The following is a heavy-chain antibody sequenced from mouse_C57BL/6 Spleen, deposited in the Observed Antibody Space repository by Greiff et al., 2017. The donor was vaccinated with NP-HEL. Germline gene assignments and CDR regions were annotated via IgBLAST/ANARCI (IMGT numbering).Heavy chain of an antibody. CDR3: ARNNYDYDWYFDV. CDR2: IWSGGST. V-gene: IGHV2-2*01. Sequence: VHLVESGPGLVQPSQSLSITCTVSGFSLTSYGVHWVRQSPGKGLEWLGVIWSGGSTDYNAAFISRLSISKDNSKSQVFFKMNSLQADDTAIYYCARNNYDYDWYFDVWGTGTTVTVSS. D-gene: IGHD2-4*01. J-gene: IGHJ1*03. CDR1: GFSLTSYG.